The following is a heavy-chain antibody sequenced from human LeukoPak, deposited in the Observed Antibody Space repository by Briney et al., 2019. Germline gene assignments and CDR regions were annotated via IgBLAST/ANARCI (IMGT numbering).Heavy chain of an antibody. D-gene: IGHD2-2*01. CDR1: GGSFSGYY. J-gene: IGHJ6*02. Sequence: SETLSLTCAVYGGSFSGYYWSWIRQPPGKGLEWIGEINHSGSTNYNPSLKSRVTISVDTSKNQFSLKLSSVTAADTAVYYCARRSSTIYYYGMDVWGQGTRSPSP. V-gene: IGHV4-34*01. CDR2: INHSGST. CDR3: ARRSSTIYYYGMDV.